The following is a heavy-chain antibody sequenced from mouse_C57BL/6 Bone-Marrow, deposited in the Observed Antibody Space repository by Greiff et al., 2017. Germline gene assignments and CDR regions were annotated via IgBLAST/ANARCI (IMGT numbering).Heavy chain of an antibody. CDR2: IDPSDSYT. J-gene: IGHJ2*01. V-gene: IGHV1-69*01. Sequence: QVQLQQPGAELVMPGASVKLSCKASGYTFTSYWMHWVKQRPGQGLEWIGEIDPSDSYTNYNQKFKGKSTLTVDKYSSTAYMQLSSLTSEDSAVYYCARAYYSNYVDFDYWGQGTTLTVSS. CDR3: ARAYYSNYVDFDY. D-gene: IGHD2-5*01. CDR1: GYTFTSYW.